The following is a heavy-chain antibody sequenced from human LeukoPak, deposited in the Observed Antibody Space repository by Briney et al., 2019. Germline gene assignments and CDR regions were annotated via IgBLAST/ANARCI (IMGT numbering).Heavy chain of an antibody. CDR3: ARVPGYTYASDY. CDR2: INPGDSDT. J-gene: IGHJ4*02. V-gene: IGHV5-51*01. CDR1: GYSFISYC. Sequence: KPAESLKISCKGSGYSFISYCIAWVRQMPGKGLEWMGAINPGDSDTRYSPSFQGHVTISVDKSISTAYLQWSSLKASDSALYYCARVPGYTYASDYWGQGTLVTVSS. D-gene: IGHD5-18*01.